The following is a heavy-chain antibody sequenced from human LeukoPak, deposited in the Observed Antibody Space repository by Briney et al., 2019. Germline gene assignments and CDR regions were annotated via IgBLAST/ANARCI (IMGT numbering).Heavy chain of an antibody. V-gene: IGHV3-21*01. CDR1: GFTISSYS. Sequence: GGSLRLSCEASGFTISSYSMNWVRQAPGKGLEWVSSISPTSTYIFYADSVKGRFTISRDNAKNSLYLQMNSLRAEDTAVYYCARVRGPYYYDTSGYYSYYFDYWGQGTLVTVSS. J-gene: IGHJ4*02. CDR3: ARVRGPYYYDTSGYYSYYFDY. D-gene: IGHD3-22*01. CDR2: ISPTSTYI.